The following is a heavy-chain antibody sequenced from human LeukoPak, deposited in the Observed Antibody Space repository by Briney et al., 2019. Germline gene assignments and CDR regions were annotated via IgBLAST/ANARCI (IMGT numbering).Heavy chain of an antibody. CDR2: ISSSSSYI. Sequence: GGSLRLSCAASGFTFSSYSMNWIRQAPGKGLEWISSISSSSSYIYYADSVKGRFTISRDNAKNSLYLQMNSLRAEDTAVYYCARTPTKGAAPNYYYMDVWGKGTTVTVSS. D-gene: IGHD6-6*01. CDR3: ARTPTKGAAPNYYYMDV. CDR1: GFTFSSYS. V-gene: IGHV3-21*01. J-gene: IGHJ6*03.